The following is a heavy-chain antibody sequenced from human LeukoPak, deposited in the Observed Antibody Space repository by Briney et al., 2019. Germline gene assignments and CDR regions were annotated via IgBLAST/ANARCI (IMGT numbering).Heavy chain of an antibody. CDR1: GYTFTSYG. Sequence: ASVKVSCKASGYTFTSYGISWVRQAPGQGLEWMGWTSAYNGNTNYAQKVKGRVTMTRDTSESTAYLELRSLRSEDTAVYYCARAHKTHYYDSSGYYINWGQGTLVNVPS. D-gene: IGHD3-22*01. CDR3: ARAHKTHYYDSSGYYIN. CDR2: TSAYNGNT. J-gene: IGHJ4*02. V-gene: IGHV1-18*01.